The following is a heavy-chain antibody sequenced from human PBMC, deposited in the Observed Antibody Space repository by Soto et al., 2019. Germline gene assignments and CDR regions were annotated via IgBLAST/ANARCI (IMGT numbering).Heavy chain of an antibody. CDR3: ARGGLGIFNYYYYYYMDV. Sequence: SETLSLTCAVYGGSFSGYYWSWIRQPPGKGLEWIGEINHSGSTNYNPSLKSRVTISVETSKNQFSLKLSSVTAADTAVYYCARGGLGIFNYYYYYYMDVWGKGTTVTVSS. V-gene: IGHV4-34*01. J-gene: IGHJ6*03. CDR1: GGSFSGYY. CDR2: INHSGST. D-gene: IGHD7-27*01.